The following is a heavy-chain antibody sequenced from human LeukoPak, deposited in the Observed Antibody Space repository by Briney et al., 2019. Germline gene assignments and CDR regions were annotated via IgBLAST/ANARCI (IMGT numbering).Heavy chain of an antibody. CDR3: ARGPGRYNNGWFVY. Sequence: PSETLSLTCSVHGGSFSGFYWTRLRQTPGKGLEWIGEINHRGVTIYNPSLKSRVTISEDTSENQFSLQLSSVTAADTAVYYCARGPGRYNNGWFVYWGQGTLVTVSA. V-gene: IGHV4-34*01. D-gene: IGHD6-19*01. CDR1: GGSFSGFY. J-gene: IGHJ4*02. CDR2: INHRGVT.